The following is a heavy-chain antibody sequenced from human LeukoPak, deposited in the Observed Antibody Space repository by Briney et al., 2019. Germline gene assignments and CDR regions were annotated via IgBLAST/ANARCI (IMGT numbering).Heavy chain of an antibody. CDR3: AKGEDHGSGTVHFAS. CDR2: IYHGGST. V-gene: IGHV4-4*02. CDR1: GGSISSSSW. D-gene: IGHD3-10*01. J-gene: IGHJ4*02. Sequence: SETLSLTCAVSGGSISSSSWWSWVRQPPGKGLEWIGEIYHGGSTNYNPSLKSGVAMLVDRSRNQFSLQLSSVTAADTAVYYCAKGEDHGSGTVHFASWGQGTLVTVSS.